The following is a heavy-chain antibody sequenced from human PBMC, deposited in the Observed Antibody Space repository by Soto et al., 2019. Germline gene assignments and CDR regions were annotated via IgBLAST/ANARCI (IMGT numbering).Heavy chain of an antibody. V-gene: IGHV3-30-3*01. CDR3: ARGRTVISPSFFDF. D-gene: IGHD2-21*01. CDR1: GFSFSGYS. CDR2: ISYDGNDK. Sequence: LRLSRVVSGFSFSGYSLHWVRQAPGKGLEWLAVISYDGNDKYYTASVKGRLTISIDNAKETLYLQLDSVRAEDTATYYCARGRTVISPSFFDFWGQGTLVTVSS. J-gene: IGHJ4*02.